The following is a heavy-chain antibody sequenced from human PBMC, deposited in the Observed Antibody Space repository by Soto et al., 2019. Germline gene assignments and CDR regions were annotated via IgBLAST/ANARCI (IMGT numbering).Heavy chain of an antibody. CDR1: GFTFSSYG. V-gene: IGHV3-30*18. Sequence: GGSLRLSCAASGFTFSSYGMHWVRQAPGKGLEWVAVISYDGSNKYYADSVKGRFTISRDNSKNTLYLQMNSLRAEDTAVYYCAKGGYCSSTSCYVDYWGQGTLVTVSS. J-gene: IGHJ4*02. CDR3: AKGGYCSSTSCYVDY. D-gene: IGHD2-2*01. CDR2: ISYDGSNK.